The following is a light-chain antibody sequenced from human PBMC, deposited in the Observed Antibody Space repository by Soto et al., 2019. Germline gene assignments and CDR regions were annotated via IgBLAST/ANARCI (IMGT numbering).Light chain of an antibody. CDR2: GAS. V-gene: IGKV3-20*01. J-gene: IGKJ4*01. CDR3: QQYGSSLTLT. CDR1: QSVSSSY. Sequence: IVLTQSPGTRSLSPGERATLSCGASQSVSSSYLAWYQQKPGQAPRLRIYGASSRATGIPDRFSGSGSGTDFTLTISRLETQDFAVYYGQQYGSSLTLTFGGGTKVDIK.